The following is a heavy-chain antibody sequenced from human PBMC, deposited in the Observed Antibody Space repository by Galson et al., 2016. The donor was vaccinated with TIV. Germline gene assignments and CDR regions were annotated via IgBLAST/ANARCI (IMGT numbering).Heavy chain of an antibody. D-gene: IGHD2/OR15-2a*01. J-gene: IGHJ5*01. CDR2: ISPLFGTT. V-gene: IGHV1-69*05. Sequence: SVKVSCKAPGVIFSSNAFNWVRQAPGHGLEWVGGISPLFGTTNYAQRFQGRVTFSTDASKTTAYMELTSLTSEDTAVYFCARSDKYYVERAGFDSWGQGTLVTVSS. CDR3: ARSDKYYVERAGFDS. CDR1: GVIFSSNA.